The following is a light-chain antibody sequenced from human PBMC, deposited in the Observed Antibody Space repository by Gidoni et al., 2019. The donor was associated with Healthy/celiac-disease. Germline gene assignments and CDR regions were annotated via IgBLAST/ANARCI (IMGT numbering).Light chain of an antibody. CDR1: QSLLHSNGYNY. CDR2: LGS. CDR3: MQALQTPYT. J-gene: IGKJ2*01. Sequence: DIVMTQSPLSLPVTPGEPASRSCRSSQSLLHSNGYNYLDWYLQKPGQSPQLLIYLGSNRASGVPDRFSGSGSGTDFTLKISRVEAEDVGVYYCMQALQTPYTFGQGTKLEIK. V-gene: IGKV2-28*01.